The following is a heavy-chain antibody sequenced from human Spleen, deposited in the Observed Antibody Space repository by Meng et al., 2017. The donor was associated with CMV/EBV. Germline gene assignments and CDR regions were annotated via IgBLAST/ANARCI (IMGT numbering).Heavy chain of an antibody. CDR2: ISYDGSNK. V-gene: IGHV3-30-3*02. Sequence: GGSLSLSCAASGFTFSSYAMHWVRQAPGKGLEWVAVISYDGSNKYYADSVKGRFTISRDNSKNTLYMQMNSLRAEDTAVYYCAKSLVVSATRWFDPWGQGTLVTVSS. D-gene: IGHD2-15*01. J-gene: IGHJ5*02. CDR1: GFTFSSYA. CDR3: AKSLVVSATRWFDP.